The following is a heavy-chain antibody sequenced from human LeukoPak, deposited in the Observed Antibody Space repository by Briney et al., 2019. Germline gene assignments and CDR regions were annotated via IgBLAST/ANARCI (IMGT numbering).Heavy chain of an antibody. J-gene: IGHJ6*02. Sequence: SETLSLTCAVYGGSFSGYYWSWIRQPPGKGLEWLGEINHSGSTNYNPSLKSRVTISVDTSKNQFSLKLSSVTAADTAVYYCARGSSSNYVRYYYYGMDVWGQGTTVTVSS. V-gene: IGHV4-34*01. CDR1: GGSFSGYY. D-gene: IGHD4-11*01. CDR2: INHSGST. CDR3: ARGSSSNYVRYYYYGMDV.